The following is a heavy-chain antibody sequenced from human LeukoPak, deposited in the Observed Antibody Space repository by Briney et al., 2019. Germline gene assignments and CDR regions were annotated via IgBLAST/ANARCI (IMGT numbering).Heavy chain of an antibody. CDR3: AKERSCTGSSCNGGS. D-gene: IGHD2-2*01. V-gene: IGHV3-23*01. J-gene: IGHJ3*01. CDR2: LSGSGGST. Sequence: PGGSLRLSCAVSGFTFSSFAMSWVRQAPGKGLEWVSALSGSGGSTYYADSVKGRFTISRDNSKNTLFLQMNSLRAEDTAVYYCAKERSCTGSSCNGGSWGQGTMVTVSS. CDR1: GFTFSSFA.